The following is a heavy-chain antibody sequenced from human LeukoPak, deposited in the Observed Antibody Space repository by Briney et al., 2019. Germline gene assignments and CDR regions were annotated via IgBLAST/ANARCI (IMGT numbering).Heavy chain of an antibody. CDR1: GGPFSGYY. CDR2: INHSGST. CDR3: ARSRWRDSFDY. D-gene: IGHD4-23*01. J-gene: IGHJ4*02. V-gene: IGHV4-34*01. Sequence: SETLSLTCAVYGGPFSGYYWSWIRQPPGKGLEWIGEINHSGSTNYNPSLKSRVTISVDASKNQFSLKLSSVTAADTAVYYCARSRWRDSFDYWGEGTLVTVSS.